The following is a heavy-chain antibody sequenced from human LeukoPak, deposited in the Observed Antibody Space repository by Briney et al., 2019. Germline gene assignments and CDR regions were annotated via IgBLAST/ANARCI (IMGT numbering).Heavy chain of an antibody. CDR3: ARGDTHYYGSGWRGWMGFDY. D-gene: IGHD3-10*01. CDR2: INHSGST. V-gene: IGHV4-34*01. J-gene: IGHJ4*02. CDR1: GGSISSYY. Sequence: SETLSLTCTVSGGSISSYYWSWIRQPPGKGLEWIGEINHSGSTNYNPSLKSRVTISVDTSKNQFSLKLSSVTAADTAVYYCARGDTHYYGSGWRGWMGFDYWGQGTLVTVSS.